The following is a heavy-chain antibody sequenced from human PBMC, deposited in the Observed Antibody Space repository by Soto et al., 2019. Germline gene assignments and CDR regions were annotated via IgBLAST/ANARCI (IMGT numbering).Heavy chain of an antibody. D-gene: IGHD6-19*01. Sequence: QVHLVESGGGVVQPGRSLRLSCAASGFTFSSYAMHWVRQAPGKGLEWVALISYDGINKYYADSVKGRFTISRDNSKNTLYLQMNSLRAEDTAVYYCARDASSGWSGDYWGQGTLVTVSS. CDR3: ARDASSGWSGDY. CDR1: GFTFSSYA. CDR2: ISYDGINK. J-gene: IGHJ4*02. V-gene: IGHV3-30-3*01.